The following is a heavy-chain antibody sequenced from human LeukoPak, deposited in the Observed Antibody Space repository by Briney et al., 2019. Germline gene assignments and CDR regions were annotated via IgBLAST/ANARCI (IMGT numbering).Heavy chain of an antibody. Sequence: SQTLSLTCAVSGGSISSGGYSWSWIRQPPGKGLEWIGYIYHSGSTYYNPSLKSRVTISVDRSKNQFSLKLSSVTAADTAVYYCATSGSYLGDYFDYWGQGTLVTVSS. J-gene: IGHJ4*02. CDR2: IYHSGST. CDR3: ATSGSYLGDYFDY. V-gene: IGHV4-30-2*01. CDR1: GGSISSGGYS. D-gene: IGHD1-26*01.